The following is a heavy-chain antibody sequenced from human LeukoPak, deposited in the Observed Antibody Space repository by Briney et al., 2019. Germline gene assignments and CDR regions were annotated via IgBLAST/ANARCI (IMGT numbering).Heavy chain of an antibody. CDR3: ARRGSSGCFDF. Sequence: GGPLRLSCAASGFTFSRYAMHWVRQAPGKGLEWVAVMSHDGSNEYYGDSVKGRFTISRDNSKNTLFLQMHSLRVEDTATYYCARRGSSGCFDFWGQGTLVTVSS. J-gene: IGHJ4*02. CDR2: MSHDGSNE. D-gene: IGHD6-19*01. V-gene: IGHV3-30-3*01. CDR1: GFTFSRYA.